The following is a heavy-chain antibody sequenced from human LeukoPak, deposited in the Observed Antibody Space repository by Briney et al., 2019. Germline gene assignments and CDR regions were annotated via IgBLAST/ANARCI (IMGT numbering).Heavy chain of an antibody. Sequence: SETLSLTCAVSGYSISSGYYWGWIRPPPGKGLEWIGIIYHSGSTYYNPSLKRRVTISVDTSKNQFSLKLSSVTAADTAVYYCARRDYGGNLDYWGQGTLVTVSS. CDR2: IYHSGST. D-gene: IGHD4-23*01. CDR3: ARRDYGGNLDY. J-gene: IGHJ4*02. V-gene: IGHV4-38-2*01. CDR1: GYSISSGYY.